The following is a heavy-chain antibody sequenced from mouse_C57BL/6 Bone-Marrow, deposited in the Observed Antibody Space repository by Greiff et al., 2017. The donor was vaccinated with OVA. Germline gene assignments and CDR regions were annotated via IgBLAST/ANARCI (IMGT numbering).Heavy chain of an antibody. CDR1: GYTFTDYN. J-gene: IGHJ2*01. Sequence: EVKLMESGPELVKPGASVKMSCKASGYTFTDYNMHWVKQSHGKSLEWIGYINPNNGGTSYNQKFKGKATLTVNKSSSTAYMELRSLTSEDSAVYYCALLLVFYFDYWGQGTTLTVSS. CDR2: INPNNGGT. D-gene: IGHD1-1*01. V-gene: IGHV1-22*01. CDR3: ALLLVFYFDY.